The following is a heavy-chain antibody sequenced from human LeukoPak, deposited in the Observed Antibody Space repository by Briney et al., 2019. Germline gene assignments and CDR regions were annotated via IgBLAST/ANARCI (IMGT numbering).Heavy chain of an antibody. V-gene: IGHV3-23*01. CDR3: AKDYYDSSGYYPY. D-gene: IGHD3-22*01. Sequence: GGSLRLSCAASAFTFGSFGMSWVRQAPGKGLEWVSAISDTGGSTFYADSVKGRFTISRDNSKNTLYLQMNSLRAEDTAVYYCAKDYYDSSGYYPYWGQGTLVTVSS. J-gene: IGHJ4*02. CDR2: ISDTGGST. CDR1: AFTFGSFG.